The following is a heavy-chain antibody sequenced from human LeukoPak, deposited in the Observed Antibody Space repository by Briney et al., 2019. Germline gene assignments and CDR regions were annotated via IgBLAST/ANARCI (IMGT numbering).Heavy chain of an antibody. Sequence: GVSLRLSCAASGFTFSSYGMHWVRQAPGKGLEWVAVIWYDGSNKYYADSVKGRFTISRDNSENTLYLQMNSLRAEDTAVYYCARQGTYGDNDYWGQGTLVTVSS. J-gene: IGHJ4*02. V-gene: IGHV3-33*01. CDR1: GFTFSSYG. D-gene: IGHD4-17*01. CDR2: IWYDGSNK. CDR3: ARQGTYGDNDY.